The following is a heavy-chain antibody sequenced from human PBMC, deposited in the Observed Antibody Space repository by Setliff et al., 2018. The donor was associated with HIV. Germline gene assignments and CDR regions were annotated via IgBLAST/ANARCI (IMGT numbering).Heavy chain of an antibody. V-gene: IGHV4-34*01. Sequence: SETLSLTCAVYGGSFSGYYWSWIRQPPGKGLEWIGEINHSGSTNYNPSLKSRVTISVDTSKNQFSLKLSSVTAADTAVYFCARSSRGEGAAFDIWGQGTKVTVSS. CDR3: ARSSRGEGAAFDI. CDR2: INHSGST. D-gene: IGHD2-2*01. J-gene: IGHJ3*02. CDR1: GGSFSGYY.